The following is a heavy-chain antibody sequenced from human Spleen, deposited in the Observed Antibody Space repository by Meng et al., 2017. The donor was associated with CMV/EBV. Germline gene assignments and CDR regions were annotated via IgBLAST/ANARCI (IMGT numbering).Heavy chain of an antibody. Sequence: SEYTFSGHYIHWVRQAPGQGLEWMGRINPDTGGTKYPQEFQGRVTVTRDTSTNTAYMELSRLTSDDTAVYYCARERTNQQQGYIDYWGQGTLVTVSS. V-gene: IGHV1-2*06. J-gene: IGHJ4*02. CDR1: EYTFSGHY. CDR2: INPDTGGT. D-gene: IGHD6-13*01. CDR3: ARERTNQQQGYIDY.